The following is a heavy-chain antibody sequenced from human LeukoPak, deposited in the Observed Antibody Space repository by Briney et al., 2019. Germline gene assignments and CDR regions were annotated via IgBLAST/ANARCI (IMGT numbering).Heavy chain of an antibody. D-gene: IGHD2-15*01. CDR2: IEPGDSDT. Sequence: GESLKISCEGSGYSFSTRWIGWVRQMPGKGLEWMGIIEPGDSDTRYSPSFQGQVTISADKSISTAYLQWSSLKASDTAMYYCARRGYCSGGTCFSAPFDYWGQGTLVTVSS. CDR3: ARRGYCSGGTCFSAPFDY. CDR1: GYSFSTRW. V-gene: IGHV5-51*01. J-gene: IGHJ4*02.